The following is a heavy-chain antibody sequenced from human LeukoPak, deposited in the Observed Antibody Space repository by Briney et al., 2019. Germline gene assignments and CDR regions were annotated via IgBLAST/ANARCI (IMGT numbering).Heavy chain of an antibody. Sequence: PSETLSLTCSVSGGSISNSRYYWGWLRQPPGKGLEWIGSIYYSGSTYYNPSLKSRVTISVDTSKNQFSLKRTSVTAADTAVYYCARQGAGPQYYFDYWGQGTLVTVSS. J-gene: IGHJ4*02. V-gene: IGHV4-39*01. D-gene: IGHD6-19*01. CDR2: IYYSGST. CDR3: ARQGAGPQYYFDY. CDR1: GGSISNSRYY.